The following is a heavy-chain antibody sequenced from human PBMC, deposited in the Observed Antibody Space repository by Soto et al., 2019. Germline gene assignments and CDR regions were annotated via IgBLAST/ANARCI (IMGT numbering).Heavy chain of an antibody. V-gene: IGHV3-15*01. CDR1: GFTFSNAW. J-gene: IGHJ4*02. Sequence: PGGSLRLSCAASGFTFSNAWMSWVRQASGKGLEWVGRIKSKTDGGTTDYAAPVKGRFTISRDDSKNTLYLQMNSLKTEDTAVYYCTTKDYYDSSGYYPYDCWGQGTLVTVSS. CDR2: IKSKTDGGTT. D-gene: IGHD3-22*01. CDR3: TTKDYYDSSGYYPYDC.